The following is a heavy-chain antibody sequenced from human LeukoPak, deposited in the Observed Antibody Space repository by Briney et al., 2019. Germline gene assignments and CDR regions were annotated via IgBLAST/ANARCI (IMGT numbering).Heavy chain of an antibody. Sequence: SETLSLTCTVSGGSISSYYWSWIRQPPGKGLEWIGYIYYSGSTNYNPSLKSRVTISVDTSKNQFSLRLSSVTAADTAVYYCAREVVTFDYWGQGTLVTVSS. CDR3: AREVVTFDY. V-gene: IGHV4-59*01. J-gene: IGHJ4*02. D-gene: IGHD2-21*02. CDR2: IYYSGST. CDR1: GGSISSYY.